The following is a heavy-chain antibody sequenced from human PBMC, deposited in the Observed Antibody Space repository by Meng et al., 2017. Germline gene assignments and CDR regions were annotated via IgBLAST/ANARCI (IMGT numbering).Heavy chain of an antibody. D-gene: IGHD2-8*01. CDR3: ASPYCTNGVCSPEY. V-gene: IGHV1-69*01. CDR1: GGTFSSYA. J-gene: IGHJ4*02. CDR2: IIPIFGTA. Sequence: QVQVVQSGCGVKKPGYSVTVSCKASGGTFSSYAISWVRQAPGQGLEWMGGIIPIFGTANYAQKFQGRVTITADESTSTAYMELSSLRSEDTAVYYCASPYCTNGVCSPEYWGQGTLVTVSS.